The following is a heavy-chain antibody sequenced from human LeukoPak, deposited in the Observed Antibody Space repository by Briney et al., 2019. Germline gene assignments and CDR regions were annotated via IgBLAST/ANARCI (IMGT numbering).Heavy chain of an antibody. CDR3: ARDGGSDGPNPTLYYYYYGMDV. CDR2: TFYRSKWSN. V-gene: IGHV6-1*01. J-gene: IGHJ6*02. Sequence: SQTLSLTCAISGDSVSSNSAAWNWIRQSPSKGLEWLGRTFYRSKWSNDDAVSVKSRITINPDTSKNQFSLQLNSVTPEDTAVYYCARDGGSDGPNPTLYYYYYGMDVWGRGTTVTVSS. CDR1: GDSVSSNSAA. D-gene: IGHD2-15*01.